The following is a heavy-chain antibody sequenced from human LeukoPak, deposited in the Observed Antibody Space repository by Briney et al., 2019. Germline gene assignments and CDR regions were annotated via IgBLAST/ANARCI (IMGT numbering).Heavy chain of an antibody. J-gene: IGHJ3*01. CDR2: IKSKTDGGTT. V-gene: IGHV3-15*01. D-gene: IGHD3-22*01. CDR1: GFTFINAW. CDR3: TTDPRYYDSSGHYYPVEAFDV. Sequence: GGSLRLSCAASGFTFINAWISWVRQAPGKGLEWVGHIKSKTDGGTTDYGAPVNGRFTISRDDSKNTVYLQMNSLTTEDTAVYYCTTDPRYYDSSGHYYPVEAFDVWGQGTKVIVSS.